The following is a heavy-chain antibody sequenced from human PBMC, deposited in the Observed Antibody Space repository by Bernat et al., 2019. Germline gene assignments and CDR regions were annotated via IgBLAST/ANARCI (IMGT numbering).Heavy chain of an antibody. Sequence: QVQLVESGGGVVQPGRSLRLSCAASGFTFSSYAMHWVRQAPGKGLEWVAVISYDGSNKYYADSVKGRFTISRDNSKNTLYLQMNSLKTEDTAVYYCTRHYSGYSSSWYSEPFDYWGQGTLVTVSS. CDR3: TRHYSGYSSSWYSEPFDY. D-gene: IGHD6-13*01. V-gene: IGHV3-30-3*01. J-gene: IGHJ4*02. CDR2: ISYDGSNK. CDR1: GFTFSSYA.